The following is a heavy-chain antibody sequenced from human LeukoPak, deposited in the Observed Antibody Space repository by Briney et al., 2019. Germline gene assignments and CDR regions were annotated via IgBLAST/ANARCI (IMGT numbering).Heavy chain of an antibody. CDR2: IFHLGIS. CDR3: ARQGITMVRGVIINFDY. V-gene: IGHV4-38-2*01. CDR1: GYSISSGYY. D-gene: IGHD3-10*01. J-gene: IGHJ4*02. Sequence: PSETLSLTCAVSGYSISSGYYGGWIRQPTGKGVEWIGSIFHLGISYYTPSLKSRFTISVPTSKNQFSLKLSSVTAADTAVYYCARQGITMVRGVIINFDYWGQGTLVTVSS.